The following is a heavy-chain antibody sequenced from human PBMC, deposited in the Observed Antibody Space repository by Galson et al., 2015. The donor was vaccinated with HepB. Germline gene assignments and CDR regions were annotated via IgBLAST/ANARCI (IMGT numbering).Heavy chain of an antibody. CDR3: TRPLWGYEDAFDI. D-gene: IGHD2-21*01. CDR1: GFTFSGSA. V-gene: IGHV3-73*01. Sequence: SLRLSCAASGFTFSGSAMHWVRQASGKGLEWVGRIRSKANSYATAYAASVKGRFTISRDDSKNTAYLQMNSLKTEDTAVYYCTRPLWGYEDAFDIWGQGTMVTVSS. J-gene: IGHJ3*02. CDR2: IRSKANSYAT.